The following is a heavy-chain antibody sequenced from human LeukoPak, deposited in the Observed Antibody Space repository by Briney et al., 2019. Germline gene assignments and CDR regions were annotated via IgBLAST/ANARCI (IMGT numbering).Heavy chain of an antibody. J-gene: IGHJ4*02. CDR3: TGDRRGGYNYVEV. D-gene: IGHD5-24*01. Sequence: KASETLSLTCTVSGGSINNYYWSWIRQPPGKGLEWIGYTSYSGSTDSHPSLRRRVTMSMDTTSNQFSEKLNSVTPAATANYYCTGDRRGGYNYVEVGGQGTLLTVST. CDR1: GGSINNYY. CDR2: TSYSGST. V-gene: IGHV4-59*01.